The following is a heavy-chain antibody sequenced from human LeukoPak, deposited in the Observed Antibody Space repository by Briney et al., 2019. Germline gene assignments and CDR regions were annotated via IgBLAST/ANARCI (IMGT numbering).Heavy chain of an antibody. J-gene: IGHJ4*02. V-gene: IGHV3-11*01. Sequence: GGPLRLSCAASGFTFSDYYMSWIRQAPGKGLEWVSYISSSGSTIYYADSVKGRFTISRDNAKNSLYLQMNSLRAEDTAVYYCARVPPHYYDSSGYRGYWGQGTLVTVSS. CDR1: GFTFSDYY. CDR2: ISSSGSTI. D-gene: IGHD3-22*01. CDR3: ARVPPHYYDSSGYRGY.